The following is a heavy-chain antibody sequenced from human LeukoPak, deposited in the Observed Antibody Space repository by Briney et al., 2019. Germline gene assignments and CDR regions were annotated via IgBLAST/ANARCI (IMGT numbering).Heavy chain of an antibody. Sequence: SETLSLTCTVSGGSIRPYYGGWIRQPPGKGLEWIGYVFYSGSTDYNPSLKSRVTISVDTSKNQFSLNLTSVTAADTAVYYCARGRDGYSYGPFDYWGQGTLVTVSS. CDR3: ARGRDGYSYGPFDY. J-gene: IGHJ4*02. V-gene: IGHV4-59*01. CDR2: VFYSGST. CDR1: GGSIRPYY. D-gene: IGHD5-24*01.